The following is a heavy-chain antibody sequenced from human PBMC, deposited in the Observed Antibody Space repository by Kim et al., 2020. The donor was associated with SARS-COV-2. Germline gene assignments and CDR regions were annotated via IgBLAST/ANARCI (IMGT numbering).Heavy chain of an antibody. D-gene: IGHD5-18*01. CDR3: ARDRIQLWSYYGMDV. CDR2: IWHDGSEK. Sequence: LSLTCAASGSGLTNYGIHWVRQAPGKGLEWVAVIWHDGSEKYYAESVKGRFTISRDNSKNTVNLQMNSLRAEDTAVYYCARDRIQLWSYYGMDVWGQGTTVTVSS. V-gene: IGHV3-33*01. J-gene: IGHJ6*02. CDR1: GSGLTNYG.